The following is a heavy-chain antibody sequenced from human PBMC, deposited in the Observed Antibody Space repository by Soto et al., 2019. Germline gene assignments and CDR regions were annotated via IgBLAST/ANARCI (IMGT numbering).Heavy chain of an antibody. CDR3: ARDIDFWSGYYFDAFDI. J-gene: IGHJ3*02. CDR1: GFTFSSYW. V-gene: IGHV3-74*01. Sequence: GGSLRLSCAASGFTFSSYWMHWVRQAPGKGLVWVSRINSDGSSTSYADSVKGRFTISRDNAKNTLYLQMNSLRAEDTAVYYCARDIDFWSGYYFDAFDIWGQGTMVTVSS. D-gene: IGHD3-3*01. CDR2: INSDGSST.